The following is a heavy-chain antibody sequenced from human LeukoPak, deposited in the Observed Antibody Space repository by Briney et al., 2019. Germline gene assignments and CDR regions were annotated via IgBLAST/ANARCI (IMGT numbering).Heavy chain of an antibody. Sequence: ASVKVSCKASGYTFTGYYMHWVRQSPGQGLEWMGWINPNSGGTNYAQKFQGRVTITRDTSISTAYMELSSLRSDDSAVFYCAGSQTGDGYNPPFDYWGQGTLVTVSS. CDR2: INPNSGGT. J-gene: IGHJ4*02. CDR3: AGSQTGDGYNPPFDY. D-gene: IGHD5-24*01. V-gene: IGHV1-2*02. CDR1: GYTFTGYY.